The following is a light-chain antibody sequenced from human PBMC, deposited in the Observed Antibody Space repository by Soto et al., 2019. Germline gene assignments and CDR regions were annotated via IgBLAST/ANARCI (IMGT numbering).Light chain of an antibody. V-gene: IGKV3-11*01. CDR1: QSISSA. CDR2: DAS. CDR3: QQRSNWLT. J-gene: IGKJ4*01. Sequence: IVLTQSPGTLSLSPGERATLSCRASQSISSALAWYQQRPGQPPRLLIYDASDRADGIPARFSGTRSGTDFTLTISSLEPEDFAVYYCQQRSNWLTFGGGTKVDI.